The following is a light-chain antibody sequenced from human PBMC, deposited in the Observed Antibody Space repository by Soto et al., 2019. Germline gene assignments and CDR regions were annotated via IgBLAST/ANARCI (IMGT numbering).Light chain of an antibody. CDR1: NIGIKS. Sequence: SYELTQPPSVSVAPGEPARITCGGSNIGIKSVHWYQQKPGQAPGVVIHYDGDRPSGIPERYSGSNSGITATLTISRVEAEDEADYYCQVWDDISDHYVFGTGTKVTVL. CDR3: QVWDDISDHYV. J-gene: IGLJ1*01. CDR2: YDG. V-gene: IGLV3-21*04.